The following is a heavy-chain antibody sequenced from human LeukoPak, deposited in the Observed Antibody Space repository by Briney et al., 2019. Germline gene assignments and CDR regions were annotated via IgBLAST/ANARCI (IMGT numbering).Heavy chain of an antibody. D-gene: IGHD4-17*01. CDR1: GGSVSGGSYY. Sequence: SETLSLTCTVSGGSVSGGSYYWSWIRQPPGKGLEWIGYIYYSGSTNYNPSLKSRVTISVDTSKNQFSLKLSSVTAADTAVYYCARDFGDYIRDDAFDIWGQGTMVTVSS. J-gene: IGHJ3*02. CDR2: IYYSGST. CDR3: ARDFGDYIRDDAFDI. V-gene: IGHV4-61*01.